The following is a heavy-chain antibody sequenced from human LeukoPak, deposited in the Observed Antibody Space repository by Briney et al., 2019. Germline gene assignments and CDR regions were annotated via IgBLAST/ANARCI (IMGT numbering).Heavy chain of an antibody. CDR2: ISSSSSYI. D-gene: IGHD2-21*02. Sequence: GGSLRLSCAASGSTFSSYSMNWVRQAPGKGLEWVSSISSSSSYIYYADSVKGRFTISRDNAKNSLYLQMNSLRAEDTAVYYCAREKKHIVVVTAIRFFDYWGQGTLVTVSS. J-gene: IGHJ4*02. CDR3: AREKKHIVVVTAIRFFDY. CDR1: GSTFSSYS. V-gene: IGHV3-21*01.